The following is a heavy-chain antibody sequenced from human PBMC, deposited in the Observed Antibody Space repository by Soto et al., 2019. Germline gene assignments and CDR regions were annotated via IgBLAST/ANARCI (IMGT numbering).Heavy chain of an antibody. J-gene: IGHJ4*02. Sequence: GGSLRLSCAASGFTFSSYSMNWVRQAPGKGLEWVSSISSSSSYIYYADSVKGRFTISRDNAKNSLYLQMNSLRAEDTAVYYCAGLNDFWSGYYPHYWGQGTLVTVSS. CDR3: AGLNDFWSGYYPHY. D-gene: IGHD3-3*01. CDR2: ISSSSSYI. CDR1: GFTFSSYS. V-gene: IGHV3-21*01.